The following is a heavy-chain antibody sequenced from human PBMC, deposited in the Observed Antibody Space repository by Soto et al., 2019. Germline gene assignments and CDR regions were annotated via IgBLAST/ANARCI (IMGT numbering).Heavy chain of an antibody. CDR1: GFTFSSYS. Sequence: GGSLRLSCAASGFTFSSYSMNWVRQAPGKGLEWVSYISSSSSTIYYADSVKGRFTISRDNAKNSLYLQMNSLRAEDTAVYYCARTYDSSSHNFDYWGQGTLVTVSS. J-gene: IGHJ4*02. D-gene: IGHD6-6*01. CDR2: ISSSSSTI. V-gene: IGHV3-48*01. CDR3: ARTYDSSSHNFDY.